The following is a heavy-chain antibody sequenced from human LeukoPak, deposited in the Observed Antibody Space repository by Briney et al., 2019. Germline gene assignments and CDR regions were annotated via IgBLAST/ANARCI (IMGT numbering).Heavy chain of an antibody. D-gene: IGHD2-15*01. CDR3: AKDLTICSGGSCYYYYYYGMDV. Sequence: GGSLRLSCAASGFTFSSYGMHWVRQAPSKGLEWVAAISYDGSNKYYADSVKGRFTISRDNSKNTLYLQMNSLRAEDTAVYYCAKDLTICSGGSCYYYYYYGMDVWGQGTTVTVSS. J-gene: IGHJ6*02. V-gene: IGHV3-30*18. CDR2: ISYDGSNK. CDR1: GFTFSSYG.